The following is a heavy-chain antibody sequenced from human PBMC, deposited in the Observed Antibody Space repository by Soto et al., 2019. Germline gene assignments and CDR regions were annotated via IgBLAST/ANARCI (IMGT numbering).Heavy chain of an antibody. J-gene: IGHJ6*02. CDR3: AREPYCSGGSCYYYYGMDV. CDR2: IIPILGIA. CDR1: GGTFSSYT. Sequence: QVQLVQSGAEVKKPGSSVKVSCKASGGTFSSYTISWVRQDPGQGLEWMGRIIPILGIANYAQKFQGRVTITADKSTSTAYMELSSLRSEDTAVYYCAREPYCSGGSCYYYYGMDVWGQGTTVTVSS. D-gene: IGHD2-15*01. V-gene: IGHV1-69*08.